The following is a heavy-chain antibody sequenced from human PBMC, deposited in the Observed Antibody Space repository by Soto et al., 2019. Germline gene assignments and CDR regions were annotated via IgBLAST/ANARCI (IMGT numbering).Heavy chain of an antibody. CDR1: GFTFSNYW. CDR2: IDTDGSTT. D-gene: IGHD2-15*01. Sequence: PWGSLRLSCATSGFTFSNYWMHWVRQVPGRGLVWVSRIDTDGSTTSYADFAMGRFTISRHNAKSTLSLQMNSWRAEDTAIYYCACSRRPARRGPKGAIDYWGQGTLVTVSS. J-gene: IGHJ4*02. V-gene: IGHV3-74*01. CDR3: ACSRRPARRGPKGAIDY.